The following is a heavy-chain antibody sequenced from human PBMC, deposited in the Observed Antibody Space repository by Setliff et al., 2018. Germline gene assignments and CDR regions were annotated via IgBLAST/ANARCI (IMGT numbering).Heavy chain of an antibody. Sequence: SETLSLTCTVSIGSIRSYYWSWIRQSPGKGLEWIGYIYYTGSTNYNPSLKSRVTMSVDTSKNQFSLKVSSVTAADTAVYYCAREQWLDPPGYYYMDVWAKGTTVTVSS. V-gene: IGHV4-59*01. CDR2: IYYTGST. CDR1: IGSIRSYY. D-gene: IGHD6-19*01. J-gene: IGHJ6*03. CDR3: AREQWLDPPGYYYMDV.